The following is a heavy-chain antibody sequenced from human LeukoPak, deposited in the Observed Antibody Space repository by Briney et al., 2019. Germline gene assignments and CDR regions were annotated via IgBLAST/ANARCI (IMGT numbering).Heavy chain of an antibody. CDR1: GFTFRTYL. V-gene: IGHV3-74*01. CDR2: INSEGSST. J-gene: IGHJ6*02. CDR3: GRGFYYGMDV. Sequence: GTLRLSCAASGFTFRTYLMHWVRQAPGNGLGWVSRINSEGSSTSYAGSVKGRFTISRDNAKNTLYLQMNRLRAEDTAVYYCGRGFYYGMDVWGQGTTVTVSS.